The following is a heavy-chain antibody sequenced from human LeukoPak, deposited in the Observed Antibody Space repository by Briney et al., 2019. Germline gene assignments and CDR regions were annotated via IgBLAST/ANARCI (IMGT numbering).Heavy chain of an antibody. Sequence: SVKVSCKASGGTFSSYAISWVRQASGQGLEWMGGIIPIFGTANYAQKFQGRVTITADESTSTAYMELSSLRSEDTAVYYCARARDGYNHFDYWGRGTLVTVSS. D-gene: IGHD5-24*01. CDR2: IIPIFGTA. CDR1: GGTFSSYA. V-gene: IGHV1-69*13. J-gene: IGHJ4*02. CDR3: ARARDGYNHFDY.